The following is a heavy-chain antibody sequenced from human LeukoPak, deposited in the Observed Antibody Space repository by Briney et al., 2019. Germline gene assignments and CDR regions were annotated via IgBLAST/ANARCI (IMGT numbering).Heavy chain of an antibody. D-gene: IGHD6-6*01. CDR1: GFTFSGYD. Sequence: GSLRLSCAASGFTFSGYDMNWVRQAPGKGLEWVANIKQDGSEKYYVDSVKGRFTISRDNAKNSLYLQMNSLRAEDTAVYYCAREGLDSSSFYYYYYMDVWGKGTTVTVSS. V-gene: IGHV3-7*01. CDR3: AREGLDSSSFYYYYYMDV. J-gene: IGHJ6*03. CDR2: IKQDGSEK.